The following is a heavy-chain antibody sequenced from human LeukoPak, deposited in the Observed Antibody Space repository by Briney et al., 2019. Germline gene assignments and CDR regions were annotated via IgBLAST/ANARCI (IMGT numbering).Heavy chain of an antibody. J-gene: IGHJ5*02. Sequence: GGSLRLSCAASGFTFSNYWMSWVRQAPGKGLEWVAHIKRDGSQKYYLDSVKGRFTISRDNAKNSLYLQMNSLRVEDTAVYYCARLGLEVGGPNWFDPWGQGTLVTVSS. D-gene: IGHD1-1*01. CDR3: ARLGLEVGGPNWFDP. CDR2: IKRDGSQK. V-gene: IGHV3-7*01. CDR1: GFTFSNYW.